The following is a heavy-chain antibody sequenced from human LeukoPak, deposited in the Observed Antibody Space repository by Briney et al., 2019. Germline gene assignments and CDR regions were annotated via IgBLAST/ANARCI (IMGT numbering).Heavy chain of an antibody. V-gene: IGHV3-11*01. CDR3: AKGCSSFTCNFNY. CDR2: ISSRASSI. J-gene: IGHJ4*02. Sequence: GGSLRLSCAASGFTSSDSYMSWIRQAPGKGLEWVSHISSRASSIYYADSVKDRFTISRDNAKNSLYLQMNSLRVEDTAVYYCAKGCSSFTCNFNYWGQGTLVTVSS. D-gene: IGHD6-13*01. CDR1: GFTSSDSY.